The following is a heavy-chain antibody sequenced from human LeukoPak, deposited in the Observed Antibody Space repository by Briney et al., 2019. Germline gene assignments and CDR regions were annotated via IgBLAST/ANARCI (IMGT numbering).Heavy chain of an antibody. J-gene: IGHJ4*02. CDR1: GGSISSYY. Sequence: SETLSLTCTVSGGSISSYYWSWIRQPPGKGLEWIGYIYYSGSTNYNPSLKSRVTISVDTSKNQFSLMLTSVTAADTAVYYCARGLIVGTTVYFDYWGQGALVTVSS. CDR3: ARGLIVGTTVYFDY. CDR2: IYYSGST. D-gene: IGHD1-26*01. V-gene: IGHV4-59*12.